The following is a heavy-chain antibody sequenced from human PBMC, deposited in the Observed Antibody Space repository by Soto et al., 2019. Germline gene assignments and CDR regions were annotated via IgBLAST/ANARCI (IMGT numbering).Heavy chain of an antibody. CDR3: AREVRSSGWTWVFDY. CDR2: IYHSGST. J-gene: IGHJ4*02. D-gene: IGHD6-19*01. V-gene: IGHV4-30-2*01. Sequence: TLSLTFAVSGGFISTGGYSRSWIRQAPGKGLEWIGYIYHSGSTYYNPSLKSRVTISVDTSKNQFSLKLSSVTAADTAVYYCAREVRSSGWTWVFDYWGQGTLVTVS. CDR1: GGFISTGGYS.